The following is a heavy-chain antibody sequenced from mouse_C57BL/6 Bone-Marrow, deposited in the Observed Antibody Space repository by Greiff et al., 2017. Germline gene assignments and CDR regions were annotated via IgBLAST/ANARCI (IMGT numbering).Heavy chain of an antibody. CDR1: GYTFTSYW. J-gene: IGHJ2*01. V-gene: IGHV1-69*01. Sequence: VQLQQPGAELVMPGASVKLSCKASGYTFTSYWMHWVKQRPGQGLEWIGEIDPSDSYTNYNQKFKGKSTLTVDKSSSTAYMQLSSLTSEDSAVYYCARSEGLRDYWGQGTTLTVSS. D-gene: IGHD2-4*01. CDR2: IDPSDSYT. CDR3: ARSEGLRDY.